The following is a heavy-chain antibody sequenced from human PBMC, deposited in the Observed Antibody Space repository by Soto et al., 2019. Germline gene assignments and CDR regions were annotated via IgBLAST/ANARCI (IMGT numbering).Heavy chain of an antibody. CDR1: GGSIRSGGYY. CDR3: ARDYRASYPAYYYYGMDV. Sequence: QVQLQESGPGLVKPSQTLSLTCTVSGGSIRSGGYYWSWIRQHPGKGLEWIGYIYYSTYYNPSLKSRVTISVATSKIQFSLKLSSVTAADTAVYYCARDYRASYPAYYYYGMDVWGQGTTVTVSS. J-gene: IGHJ6*02. V-gene: IGHV4-31*03. D-gene: IGHD3-16*02. CDR2: IYYST.